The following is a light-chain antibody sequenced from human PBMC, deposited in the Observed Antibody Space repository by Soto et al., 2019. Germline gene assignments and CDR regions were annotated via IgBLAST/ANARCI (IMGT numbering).Light chain of an antibody. CDR2: GAS. CDR1: QSVDSRY. CDR3: HHYDNSPPFT. Sequence: EFVLTQSPGTLSLSPGERATLSCRASQSVDSRYLAWYQQTPGRAPRLLIYGASSRATGIPDRFSGSGSGTDFTLTIYRLEPEDFAVYYCHHYDNSPPFTFGPGTKVDIK. J-gene: IGKJ3*01. V-gene: IGKV3-20*01.